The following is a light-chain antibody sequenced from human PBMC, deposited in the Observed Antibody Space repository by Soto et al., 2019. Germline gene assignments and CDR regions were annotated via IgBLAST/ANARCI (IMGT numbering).Light chain of an antibody. V-gene: IGLV2-23*01. Sequence: QSVLTQPASVSGSLGQSTTISCIGSSDNIGSYNLVSWYQQKPGKAPKIIIFEGSKRPSGVSNRFSGSRSGNTASLTISGLQAEDEADYYCCSFAGTGTQYVFETGTKVTVL. CDR2: EGS. J-gene: IGLJ1*01. CDR1: SDNIGSYNL. CDR3: CSFAGTGTQYV.